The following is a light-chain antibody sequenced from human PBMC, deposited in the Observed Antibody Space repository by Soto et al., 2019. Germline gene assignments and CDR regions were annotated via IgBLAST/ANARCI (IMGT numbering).Light chain of an antibody. CDR2: DAS. J-gene: IGKJ5*01. V-gene: IGKV3-11*01. CDR1: QSISSY. Sequence: IVLTQSPHTLSLSPGDSATLSCRASQSISSYLAWYQQKPGQSPRLLIYDASNRATGIPARFSGSGSGTDFTLTISRLQPEDFAVYYCQQRNDWPPITFGQGTRLEIK. CDR3: QQRNDWPPIT.